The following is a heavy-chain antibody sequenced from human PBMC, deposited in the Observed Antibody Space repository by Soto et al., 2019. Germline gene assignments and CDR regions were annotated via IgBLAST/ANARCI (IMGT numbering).Heavy chain of an antibody. J-gene: IGHJ6*03. CDR3: ARRARPDFYYMDV. CDR2: ISSNGVGT. D-gene: IGHD6-6*01. CDR1: GFTLSGYA. V-gene: IGHV3-64*01. Sequence: GGSLRLYCAASGFTLSGYAMDWVRQAPGKGLEYVSGISSNGVGTYYANSVQGRFTISRDNSKNTVYLQMGSLRPEDMAVYYCARRARPDFYYMDVWGKGTTVTVSS.